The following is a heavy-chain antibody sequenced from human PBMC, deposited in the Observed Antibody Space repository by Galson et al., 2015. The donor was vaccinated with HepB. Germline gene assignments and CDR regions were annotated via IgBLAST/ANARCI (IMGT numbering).Heavy chain of an antibody. Sequence: SLRLSCAASGFTFSSYAMHWVRQAPGKGLEWVAVISYDGSNKYYADSVKGRFTISRDNSKNTLYLQMNSLRAEDTAVYYCARVERTRCSSTSCYGAFDYWGQGTLVTVSS. J-gene: IGHJ4*02. CDR3: ARVERTRCSSTSCYGAFDY. CDR2: ISYDGSNK. CDR1: GFTFSSYA. D-gene: IGHD2-2*01. V-gene: IGHV3-30*04.